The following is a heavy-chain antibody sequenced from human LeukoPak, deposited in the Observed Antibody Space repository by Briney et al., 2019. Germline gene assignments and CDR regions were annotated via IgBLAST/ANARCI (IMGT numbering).Heavy chain of an antibody. CDR2: IYYSGST. CDR1: GGSISSGDYY. Sequence: SETLSLTCTVSGGSISSGDYYWSWTRQPPGKGLEWIGYIYYSGSTYYNPSLKSRATISVDTSKNQFSLKLSSVTAADTAVYYCARGEGFGDWFDPWGQGTLVTVSS. D-gene: IGHD3-10*01. J-gene: IGHJ5*02. CDR3: ARGEGFGDWFDP. V-gene: IGHV4-30-4*01.